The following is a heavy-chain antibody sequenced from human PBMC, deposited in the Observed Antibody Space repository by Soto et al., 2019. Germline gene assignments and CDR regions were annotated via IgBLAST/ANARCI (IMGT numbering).Heavy chain of an antibody. CDR3: ARASDYGDNWFDP. J-gene: IGHJ5*02. CDR1: GGSVSSGSYY. V-gene: IGHV4-61*01. D-gene: IGHD4-17*01. CDR2: IYYSGST. Sequence: QVQLQESGPGLVKPSETLSLTCTVSGGSVSSGSYYWSWIRQPPGKGLEWIGYIYYSGSTNYNPSLNSRVTISVDTSKNQFSLKLSSVTAADTAVYYCARASDYGDNWFDPWGQGTLVTVSS.